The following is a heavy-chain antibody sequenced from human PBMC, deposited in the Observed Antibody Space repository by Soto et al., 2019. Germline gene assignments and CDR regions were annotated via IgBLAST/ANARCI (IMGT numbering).Heavy chain of an antibody. Sequence: GGSLRLSCASSGFSFSAFSMNWVRQAPGKGLEWVSYISSTSNTIYYADSVKGRFTISRDNAQNTLYLQMNSLSDADTAVYYCAREGGRHCSPTRCYNAFDIWGQGTMVTVS. CDR1: GFSFSAFS. J-gene: IGHJ3*02. CDR2: ISSTSNTI. D-gene: IGHD2-2*02. CDR3: AREGGRHCSPTRCYNAFDI. V-gene: IGHV3-48*02.